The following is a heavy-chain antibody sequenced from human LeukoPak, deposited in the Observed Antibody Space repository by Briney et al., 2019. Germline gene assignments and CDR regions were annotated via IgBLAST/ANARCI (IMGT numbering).Heavy chain of an antibody. D-gene: IGHD3-10*01. CDR3: AASYGYGMDV. CDR2: MYLSGTT. V-gene: IGHV4-4*02. CDR1: GDSINSLDL. J-gene: IGHJ6*02. Sequence: SETLSLTCTVSGDSINSLDLWSWVRQPPGKGLEWIGEMYLSGTTHSNPSVKSRVTISIDKSKNQFSLKLSSVTAADTAVYYCAASYGYGMDVWGQGTTVTVSS.